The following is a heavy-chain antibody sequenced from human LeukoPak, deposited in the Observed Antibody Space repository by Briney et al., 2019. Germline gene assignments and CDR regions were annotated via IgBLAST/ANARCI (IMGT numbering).Heavy chain of an antibody. CDR1: GGSISSYY. CDR2: ISGSGGST. CDR3: AKDLPDSSGYYDY. V-gene: IGHV3-23*01. D-gene: IGHD3-22*01. J-gene: IGHJ4*02. Sequence: PSETLSLTCTVSGGSISSYYWSWVRQAPGKGLEWVSAISGSGGSTYYADSVKGRFTISRDNSKNTLYLQMNSLRAEDTAVYYCAKDLPDSSGYYDYWGQGTLVTVSS.